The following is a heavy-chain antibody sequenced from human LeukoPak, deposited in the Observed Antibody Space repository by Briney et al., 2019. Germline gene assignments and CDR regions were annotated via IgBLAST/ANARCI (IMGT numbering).Heavy chain of an antibody. CDR2: IYYSGST. CDR1: GGSISSHY. D-gene: IGHD4-17*01. V-gene: IGHV4-59*08. CDR3: ARHCRPVQLRGLNWFDP. J-gene: IGHJ5*02. Sequence: SETLSLTCTVSGGSISSHYWSWIRQPPGMGLEWIGYIYYSGSTNYNPSLKSRVTISVDTSKKQFSLKLSSVTAADTAVYYCARHCRPVQLRGLNWFDPWGQGTLVTVSS.